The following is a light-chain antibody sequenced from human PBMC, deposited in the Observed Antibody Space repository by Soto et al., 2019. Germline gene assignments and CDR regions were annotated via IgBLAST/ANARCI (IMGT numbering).Light chain of an antibody. CDR2: WAS. Sequence: DIVMTQSPDSLAVSLGERATINCKSSQSVLYSSNNKNYLAWYQQKPGQPPKLLIYWASTRESGVPDRFSGGGSGTDFTLTISSLAAEDVAVYYCQQYYSNPLTFGGGTKVEIK. J-gene: IGKJ4*01. V-gene: IGKV4-1*01. CDR1: QSVLYSSNNKNY. CDR3: QQYYSNPLT.